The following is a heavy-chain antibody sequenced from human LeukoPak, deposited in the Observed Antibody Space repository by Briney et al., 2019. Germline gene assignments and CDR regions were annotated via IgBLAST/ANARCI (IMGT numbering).Heavy chain of an antibody. CDR3: ARQHSRGWYGFYFDF. CDR1: GGTFRTYA. Sequence: ASVKVSCKVSGGTFRTYAITWVRQAPGQGLEWMGAIIPIVGSPHYAQKFQGRVTMTADESTSTVYMELSSLRPEDTAVYYCARQHSRGWYGFYFDFWGQGTLVTVSS. V-gene: IGHV1-69*13. CDR2: IIPIVGSP. J-gene: IGHJ4*02. D-gene: IGHD6-19*01.